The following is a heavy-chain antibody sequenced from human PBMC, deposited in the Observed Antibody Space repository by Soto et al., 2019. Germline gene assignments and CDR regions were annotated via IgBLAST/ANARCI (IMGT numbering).Heavy chain of an antibody. J-gene: IGHJ6*02. Sequence: QVQLVQSGAEVKKPGSSVKVSCKASGGTFSSYSFTWVRQAPGHGLEWMGRIKPFFWRASYAQKFQGRITITEDNLTSRAYIELSSMRSEDTPIDDCARNAAIGDIGLLLAAINAMDVWVRGTTVTVS. CDR1: GGTFSSYS. CDR2: IKPFFWRA. V-gene: IGHV1-69*02. D-gene: IGHD2-2*02. CDR3: ARNAAIGDIGLLLAAINAMDV.